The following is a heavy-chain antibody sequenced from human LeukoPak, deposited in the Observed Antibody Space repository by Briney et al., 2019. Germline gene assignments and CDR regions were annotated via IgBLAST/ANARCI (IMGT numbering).Heavy chain of an antibody. V-gene: IGHV3-33*06. Sequence: GGSLRLSCAASGFTFSSYGMHWVRQATGKGLEWVAVIWYDGSNKYYADSVKGRFTISRDNSKNTLYLQMNSLRAEDTAVYYCAKDQGIAGYWGQGTLVTVSS. CDR3: AKDQGIAGY. CDR1: GFTFSSYG. J-gene: IGHJ4*02. CDR2: IWYDGSNK. D-gene: IGHD6-13*01.